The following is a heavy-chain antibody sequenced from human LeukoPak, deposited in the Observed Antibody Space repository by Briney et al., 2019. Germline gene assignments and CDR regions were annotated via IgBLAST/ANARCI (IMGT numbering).Heavy chain of an antibody. D-gene: IGHD1-26*01. CDR1: GGSISSYY. Sequence: SETLSLTCTVSGGSISSYYWGWIRQPAGKGLEWIGRIYTSGSTNYNPSLKSRVTISVDKSKNQFSLKLSYVTAADTAVYYCARHTGIVGVRGFDYWGQGTLVTVSS. CDR2: IYTSGST. CDR3: ARHTGIVGVRGFDY. J-gene: IGHJ4*02. V-gene: IGHV4-4*07.